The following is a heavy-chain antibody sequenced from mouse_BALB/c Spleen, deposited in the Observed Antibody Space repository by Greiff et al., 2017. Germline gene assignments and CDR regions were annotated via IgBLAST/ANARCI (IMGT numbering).Heavy chain of an antibody. J-gene: IGHJ1*01. V-gene: IGHV2-9*02. D-gene: IGHD2-3*01. CDR2: IWAGGST. Sequence: VQLKESGPGLVAPSQSLSITCTVSGFSLTSYGVHWVRQPPGKGLEWLGVIWAGGSTNYNSALMSRLSISKDNSKSQVFLKMNSLQTDDTAMYYCARGKDGWYFDVWGAGTTVTVSS. CDR1: GFSLTSYG. CDR3: ARGKDGWYFDV.